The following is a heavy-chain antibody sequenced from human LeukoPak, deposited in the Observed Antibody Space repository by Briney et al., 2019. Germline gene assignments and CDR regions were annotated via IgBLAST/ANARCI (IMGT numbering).Heavy chain of an antibody. J-gene: IGHJ4*02. V-gene: IGHV3-48*03. Sequence: LPGGSLRLSCVGSGLPFSGFELNWVRQAPGKGLEWVSYIKHDGSLKTYADSVKGRFTISRDDTRNSLSLQMNSLRPEDTAVYYRARRFRDWGQGILVTVSA. CDR2: IKHDGSLK. CDR3: ARRFRD. CDR1: GLPFSGFE. D-gene: IGHD5-24*01.